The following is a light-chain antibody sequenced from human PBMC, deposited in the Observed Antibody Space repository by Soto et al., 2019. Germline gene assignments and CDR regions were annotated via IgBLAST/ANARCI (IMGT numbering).Light chain of an antibody. CDR1: YDISSS. J-gene: IGKJ1*01. CDR3: QQSYSIPWT. Sequence: DIPLTQSPSFLSASVEDRVTISCRASYDISSSLAWYQQEPGKPPKLLIYDSSTLQTGVPSRFTGSGSGRKFTLTISGLQFGDFATYYCQQSYSIPWTFGQGTKVEIK. CDR2: DSS. V-gene: IGKV1-9*01.